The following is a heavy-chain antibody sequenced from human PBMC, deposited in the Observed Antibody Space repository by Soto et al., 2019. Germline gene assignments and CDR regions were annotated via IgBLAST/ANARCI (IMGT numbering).Heavy chain of an antibody. CDR2: MNSDGSST. CDR3: VRDRAWYSGSFDY. Sequence: EVQLVESGGGLVQSGGSLRLSCAASGFTLSSYWMHWVRQAPGKGLVWVSRMNSDGSSTTYADSVKGRFTISRDNAKNTLYLQMNSLRAEDTAVYYCVRDRAWYSGSFDYWGQGTLVTVSS. D-gene: IGHD1-26*01. CDR1: GFTLSSYW. J-gene: IGHJ4*02. V-gene: IGHV3-74*01.